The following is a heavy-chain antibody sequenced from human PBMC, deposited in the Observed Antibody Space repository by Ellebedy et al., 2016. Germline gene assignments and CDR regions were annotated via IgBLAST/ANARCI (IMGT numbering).Heavy chain of an antibody. CDR3: AKSEYSAYDPFDF. CDR2: IGSSGAIT. Sequence: GESLKISXAASGFTFSNYAMTWVRQAPGKGLEWVSAIGSSGAITHYEDSVRGRFDVSRDNSQNTLYLEMKSLRAEDTAVYYCAKSEYSAYDPFDFWGQGTLVTVSS. J-gene: IGHJ4*02. CDR1: GFTFSNYA. D-gene: IGHD5-12*01. V-gene: IGHV3-23*01.